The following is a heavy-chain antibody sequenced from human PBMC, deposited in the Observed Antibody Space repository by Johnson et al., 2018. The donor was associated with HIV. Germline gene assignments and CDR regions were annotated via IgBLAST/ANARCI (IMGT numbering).Heavy chain of an antibody. V-gene: IGHV3-53*01. CDR1: GFTVSSNY. J-gene: IGHJ3*02. CDR3: ARDQSNGWNRGAFDI. Sequence: VQLVESGGCLIQPGGSLRLSCAASGFTVSSNYMSWVRQAPGKGLEWVSVIYSGGSTYYADSVKARFTISRDNSKNTLYLHMNSLSAEDTAVYYCARDQSNGWNRGAFDIWGQGTVVTVSS. D-gene: IGHD6-19*01. CDR2: IYSGGST.